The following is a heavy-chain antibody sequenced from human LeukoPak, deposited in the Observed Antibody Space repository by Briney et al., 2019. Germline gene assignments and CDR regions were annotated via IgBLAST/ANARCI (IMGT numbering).Heavy chain of an antibody. V-gene: IGHV3-30*18. CDR2: ISYDGSNK. CDR1: GFTFSSYG. CDR3: AKVGYSGSYVYRMDV. D-gene: IGHD1-26*01. J-gene: IGHJ6*02. Sequence: GGSLRLSCAASGFTFSSYGMHWVRQAPGKGLEWVAVISYDGSNKYYADSVKGRFTTSRDNSKNTLYLQMNSLRAEDTAVYYCAKVGYSGSYVYRMDVWGQGTTVTVSS.